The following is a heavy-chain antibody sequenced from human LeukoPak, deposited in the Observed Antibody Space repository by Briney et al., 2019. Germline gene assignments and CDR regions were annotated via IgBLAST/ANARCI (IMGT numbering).Heavy chain of an antibody. CDR2: IYYTGST. CDR1: VGSISSLY. J-gene: IGHJ4*02. D-gene: IGHD6-6*01. Sequence: PSETLSLTCSVSVGSISSLYWSWIRQPPGKGLECMGYIYYTGSTNYNPSLRGRVTMFVDMSKNQFSLRLSSVTAADPAVYYCARHRAYSSSSPFDYWGQGTLVTVSS. CDR3: ARHRAYSSSSPFDY. V-gene: IGHV4-59*08.